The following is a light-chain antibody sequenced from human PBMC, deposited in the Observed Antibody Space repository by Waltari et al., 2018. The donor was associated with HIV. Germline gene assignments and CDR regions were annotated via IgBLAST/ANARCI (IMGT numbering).Light chain of an antibody. CDR3: QSADSSGGV. Sequence: SYELTQPPSVSVSPGQTARITCSGDALPNQYAYWYQQKPGQAPVLVIYKDSERPSGIPERFSGSSSGTTVTLTISGVQAEDEADYYCQSADSSGGVFGGGTKLTVL. J-gene: IGLJ3*02. CDR1: ALPNQY. V-gene: IGLV3-25*03. CDR2: KDS.